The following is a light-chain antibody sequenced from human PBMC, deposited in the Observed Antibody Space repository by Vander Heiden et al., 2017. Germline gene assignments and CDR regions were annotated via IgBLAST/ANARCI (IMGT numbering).Light chain of an antibody. V-gene: IGKV1-39*01. Sequence: DIEMTQSPSSLSAFVGDRVTITCRASQNIDNYLVWYQQKPGKAPKLLVYLASNLQSGVPSRFSGSGSGTDFTLTISSLQPEDFATYYCQQSDSTPRTFGQGTKVEVK. CDR2: LAS. CDR3: QQSDSTPRT. J-gene: IGKJ1*01. CDR1: QNIDNY.